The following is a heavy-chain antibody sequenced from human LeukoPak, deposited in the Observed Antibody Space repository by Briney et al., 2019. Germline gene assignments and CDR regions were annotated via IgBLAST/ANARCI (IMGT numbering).Heavy chain of an antibody. CDR2: ISSSSSYI. J-gene: IGHJ6*03. Sequence: PGGSLRLSCAASGFTFSGYSMNWVRQAPGKGLEWVSSISSSSSYIYYANSVKGRFTISRDNAKNSLYLQMNRLRAEDTAVYFCARDGAVAGVEYYYYIDVWGKGTTVTVSS. CDR3: ARDGAVAGVEYYYYIDV. D-gene: IGHD6-19*01. CDR1: GFTFSGYS. V-gene: IGHV3-21*06.